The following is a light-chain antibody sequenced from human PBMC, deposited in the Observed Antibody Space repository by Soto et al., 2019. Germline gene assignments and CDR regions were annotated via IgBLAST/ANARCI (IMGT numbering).Light chain of an antibody. CDR3: QQRSNWPIT. J-gene: IGKJ5*01. CDR1: QTVYSY. CDR2: DAS. Sequence: EIVLTQSPATLSLSPGERATLSCRASQTVYSYLIWYQQKPGQAPRLLISDASTRATGIPARFSGSGSGTDFTLTNSSLEPEDFAVDYCQQRSNWPITLGQGTRLEIK. V-gene: IGKV3-11*01.